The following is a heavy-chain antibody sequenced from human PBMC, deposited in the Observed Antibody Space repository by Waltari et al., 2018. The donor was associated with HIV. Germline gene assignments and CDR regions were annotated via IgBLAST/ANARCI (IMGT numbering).Heavy chain of an antibody. CDR3: VRENTSGYLFDY. CDR1: GGSISSRSYY. D-gene: IGHD3-22*01. Sequence: QLQLQESGPGLVKPSETLSLTCTVSGGSISSRSYYWGWIRQPPGKGLEWIGRVDYSGGTDYNPSLCSRVTISIDTSKNHFSLRLSSVTAADTAVYFCVRENTSGYLFDYWGQGTLVTVSS. J-gene: IGHJ4*02. CDR2: VDYSGGT. V-gene: IGHV4-39*02.